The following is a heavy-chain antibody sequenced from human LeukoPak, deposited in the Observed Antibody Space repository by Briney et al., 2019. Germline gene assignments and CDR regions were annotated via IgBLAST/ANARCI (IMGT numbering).Heavy chain of an antibody. J-gene: IGHJ4*02. CDR3: ARDVSGSFGY. Sequence: SETLSLTCTVSGGSISSHYWSWIRQPPGKGLEWVGYIYYSGSTNYNPSLKSRVTISVDTSKNQFSLKLSSVTAADTAVYYCARDVSGSFGYWGQGTLVTVSS. V-gene: IGHV4-59*11. CDR1: GGSISSHY. CDR2: IYYSGST. D-gene: IGHD1-26*01.